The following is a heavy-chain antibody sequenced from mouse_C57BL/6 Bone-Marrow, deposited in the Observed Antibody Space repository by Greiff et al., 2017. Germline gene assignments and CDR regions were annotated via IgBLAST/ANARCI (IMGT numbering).Heavy chain of an antibody. CDR1: GYTFTDYN. CDR3: ARSNYEREMDY. Sequence: EVQLQQSGPELVKPGASVKMSCKASGYTFTDYNMHWVKQSHGKSLEWIGYINPNNGGTSYNQKFKGKATLTVNKSSSTAYMELRRLTSEDSSVYYCARSNYEREMDYWGQGTSVTVSS. CDR2: INPNNGGT. V-gene: IGHV1-22*01. D-gene: IGHD2-4*01. J-gene: IGHJ4*01.